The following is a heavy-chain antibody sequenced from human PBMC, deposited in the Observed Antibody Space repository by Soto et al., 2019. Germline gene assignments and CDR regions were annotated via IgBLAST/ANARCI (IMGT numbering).Heavy chain of an antibody. J-gene: IGHJ4*02. D-gene: IGHD3-3*01. CDR1: GFTFSSYS. CDR3: ARDAAEEGHYDFWSGYYFTLNPFDY. Sequence: GGSLRLSCAASGFTFSSYSMNWVRQAPGKGLEWVSSISSSSSYIYYADSVKGRFTISRDNAKNSLYLQMNSLRAEDTAVYYCARDAAEEGHYDFWSGYYFTLNPFDYWGQGTLVTVSS. CDR2: ISSSSSYI. V-gene: IGHV3-21*01.